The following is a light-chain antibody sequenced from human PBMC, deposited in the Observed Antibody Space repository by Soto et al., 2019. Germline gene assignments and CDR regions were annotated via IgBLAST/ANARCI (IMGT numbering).Light chain of an antibody. CDR2: DAS. CDR1: QSISSW. V-gene: IGKV1-5*01. Sequence: DIQMTQSPSTLSASVGARVPITCPASQSISSWLAWYQQKPGKAPKLLIYDASSLESGVPSRFSGSGSGTEFTLTISSLQPDDFATYYCQQYNSYSFGQGTKVDI. CDR3: QQYNSYS. J-gene: IGKJ1*01.